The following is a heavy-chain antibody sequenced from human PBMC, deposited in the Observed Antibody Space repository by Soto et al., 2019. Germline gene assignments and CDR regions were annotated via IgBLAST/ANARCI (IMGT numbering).Heavy chain of an antibody. J-gene: IGHJ6*03. CDR3: ASYSGYEYYYYYYYYMDV. V-gene: IGHV3-66*01. CDR1: GFPVSSNY. Sequence: PGGSKRLSCAASGFPVSSNYMSWVRPAQGKGLEWVSVIYSGGSTYYADSVKGRFTISRDNSKNTLYLQMNSLRAEDTAVYYCASYSGYEYYYYYYYYMDVWGKGTTVTVSS. CDR2: IYSGGST. D-gene: IGHD5-12*01.